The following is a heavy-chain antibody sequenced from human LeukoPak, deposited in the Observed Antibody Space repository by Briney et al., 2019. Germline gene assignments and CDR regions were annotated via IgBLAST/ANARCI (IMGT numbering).Heavy chain of an antibody. V-gene: IGHV3-74*01. CDR1: GFTFSNYW. CDR2: IKYDGSAT. CDR3: VSGSLQSGYNFDY. Sequence: GGSLRLSFAASGFTFSNYWMHWIRQVPGKGLVWVSHIKYDGSATNYADSVKGRFTISRDNAKNTLYLQMNSLRAEDTAVYYCVSGSLQSGYNFDYWGQGALVTVSS. D-gene: IGHD3-3*01. J-gene: IGHJ4*02.